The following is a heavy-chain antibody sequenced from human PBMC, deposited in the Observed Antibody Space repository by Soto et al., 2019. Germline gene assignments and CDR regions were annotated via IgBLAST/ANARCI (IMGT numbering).Heavy chain of an antibody. Sequence: GGSLRLSCEASGFTFNTYIMHWVRQPPGKGLEWLAAIWYDGTQKYYADSVKGRFIISRDNSKKTLYLEMNSLRAEDTAVYYCARAGGTTVTGLWHFDSWGQGTLVTVYS. J-gene: IGHJ4*02. D-gene: IGHD4-17*01. V-gene: IGHV3-33*01. CDR3: ARAGGTTVTGLWHFDS. CDR1: GFTFNTYI. CDR2: IWYDGTQK.